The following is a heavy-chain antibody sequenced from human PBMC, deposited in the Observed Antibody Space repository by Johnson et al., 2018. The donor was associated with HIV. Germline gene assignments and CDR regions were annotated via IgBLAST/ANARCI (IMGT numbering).Heavy chain of an antibody. CDR2: ICRCGEIL. CDR1: GLSFRDYN. D-gene: IGHD7-27*01. CDR3: AKTTRGNWGSCFDI. Sequence: QAALVESGGVLVQRRGSPGPCCEAAGLSFRDYNMTWSRRAPGEWLAGPSFICRCGEILRYADSGKGRFTISSDNAKNSLYLQLNSLRAEDTSLYYCAKTTRGNWGSCFDIWGRGTMVTVSS. J-gene: IGHJ3*02. V-gene: IGHV3-11*04.